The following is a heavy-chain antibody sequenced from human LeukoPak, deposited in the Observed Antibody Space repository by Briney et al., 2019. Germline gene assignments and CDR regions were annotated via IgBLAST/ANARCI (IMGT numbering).Heavy chain of an antibody. V-gene: IGHV4-4*02. CDR1: GVSISSSNW. CDR2: IYYSGST. CDR3: ARGPKRFGELSGYFDC. Sequence: PSETLSLTCAVSGVSISSSNWWSWVRQPPGKGLEWIGSIYYSGSTYYNPSLKSRVTISVDTSKNQFSLKLSSVTAADTAVYYCARGPKRFGELSGYFDCWGQGTLVTVSS. J-gene: IGHJ4*02. D-gene: IGHD3-10*01.